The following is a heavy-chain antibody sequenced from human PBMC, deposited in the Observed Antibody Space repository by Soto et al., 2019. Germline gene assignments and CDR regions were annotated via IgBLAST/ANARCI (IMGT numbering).Heavy chain of an antibody. J-gene: IGHJ4*02. D-gene: IGHD6-19*01. CDR3: AIKWLVLFGPFDY. V-gene: IGHV1-24*01. Sequence: AXVKVSCKVSGYTLTELSMHWVRQAPGKGLEWMGGFDPEDGETIYAQKFQGRVTMTEDTSTDTAYMELSSLRSEDTAVYYCAIKWLVLFGPFDYWGQGTLVTVSS. CDR1: GYTLTELS. CDR2: FDPEDGET.